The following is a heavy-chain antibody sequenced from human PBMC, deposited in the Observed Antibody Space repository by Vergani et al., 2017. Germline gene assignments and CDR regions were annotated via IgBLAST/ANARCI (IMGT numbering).Heavy chain of an antibody. D-gene: IGHD5-24*01. Sequence: QVQLVESGGGVVQPGRSLRLSCAVSGFTFSSYGMHWVRQAPGKGVEWVAVIWYDGSNKYYADSVKGRFTISRDKSKTTLYLQMNSLRAEDTAVYYCAGETTDGDGYNSFDYWGQGTLVTVSS. CDR1: GFTFSSYG. CDR3: AGETTDGDGYNSFDY. CDR2: IWYDGSNK. J-gene: IGHJ4*02. V-gene: IGHV3-33*01.